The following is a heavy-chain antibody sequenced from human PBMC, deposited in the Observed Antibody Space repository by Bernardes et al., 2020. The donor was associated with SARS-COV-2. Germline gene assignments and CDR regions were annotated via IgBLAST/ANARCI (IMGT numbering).Heavy chain of an antibody. CDR3: AKAGYSYGYPTPYFDY. Sequence: GGSLRLSRAASGFTFSSYGMHWVRQAPGKGLEWVAVISYDGSNKYYADSVKGRFTISRDNSKNTLYLQMNSLRAEDTAVYYCAKAGYSYGYPTPYFDYWGQGTLVTVSS. J-gene: IGHJ4*02. V-gene: IGHV3-30*18. CDR1: GFTFSSYG. D-gene: IGHD5-18*01. CDR2: ISYDGSNK.